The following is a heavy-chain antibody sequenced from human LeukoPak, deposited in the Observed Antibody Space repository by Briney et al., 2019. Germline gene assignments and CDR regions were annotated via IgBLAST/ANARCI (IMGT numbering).Heavy chain of an antibody. CDR3: AKGLEWLYEGHFDY. CDR1: GFTFSSYA. CDR2: ISGSGGST. J-gene: IGHJ4*02. V-gene: IGHV3-23*01. D-gene: IGHD3-3*01. Sequence: PGRSLRLSCAASGFTFSSYAMSWVRQAPGKGLEWVSAISGSGGSTYYADSVKGRFTISRDNSKNTLYLQMNSLRAEDTAVYYCAKGLEWLYEGHFDYWGQGTLVTVSS.